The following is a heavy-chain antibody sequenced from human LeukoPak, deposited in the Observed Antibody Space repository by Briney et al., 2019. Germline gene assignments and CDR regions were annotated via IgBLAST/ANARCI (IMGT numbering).Heavy chain of an antibody. J-gene: IGHJ3*02. CDR3: AREAPLLSDAFDI. CDR1: GGTFGSYA. Sequence: SVKVSCKASGGTFGSYAISWVRQAPGQGLEWMGGIIPIFGTANYAQKFQGRVTITADESTSTAYMELSSLRSEDTAVYYCAREAPLLSDAFDIWGQGTMVTVSS. CDR2: IIPIFGTA. V-gene: IGHV1-69*01. D-gene: IGHD2-21*01.